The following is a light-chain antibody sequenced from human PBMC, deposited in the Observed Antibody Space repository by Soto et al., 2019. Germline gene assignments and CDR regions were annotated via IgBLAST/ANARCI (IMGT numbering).Light chain of an antibody. J-gene: IGLJ1*01. V-gene: IGLV2-8*01. CDR1: SSDVGGYNY. CDR3: NSYAGSNSFV. CDR2: EVN. Sequence: QSALTQPPSASGSPGQSVTISCTGTSSDVGGYNYVSWYQQHPGKAPKLVIFEVNKRPSGVPDRLSGSKSANTASLTVSGLQTEDEADYYCNSYAGSNSFVFGTGTKVTVL.